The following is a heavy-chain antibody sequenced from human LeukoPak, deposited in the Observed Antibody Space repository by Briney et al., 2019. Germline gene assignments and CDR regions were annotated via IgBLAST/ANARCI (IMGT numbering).Heavy chain of an antibody. CDR3: ARGMRQIDDAFDV. J-gene: IGHJ3*01. Sequence: PGGSLRLSCAASGFTFSSYTMNWVRQAPGKGLEWVSSISSTSTYIHDADSVKGRFTIYRDNAKNSLYLQMNSLRAEDTAMYYCARGMRQIDDAFDVWGQGTMVTVSS. CDR1: GFTFSSYT. V-gene: IGHV3-21*06. CDR2: ISSTSTYI. D-gene: IGHD6-25*01.